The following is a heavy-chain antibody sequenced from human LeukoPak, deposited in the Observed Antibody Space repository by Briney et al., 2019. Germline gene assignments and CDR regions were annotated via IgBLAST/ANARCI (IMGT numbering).Heavy chain of an antibody. CDR3: SRETTSGY. CDR2: ISRGSHTI. Sequence: GGSLRLSCAASGFSFSGYIMNWVRQPPGQGLEWISYISRGSHTIYYADSVRGRFTISRDDAKNSLYLQMNSLRAKDTGIYYCSRETTSGYWGQGTLVTVSS. D-gene: IGHD1-1*01. V-gene: IGHV3-48*04. J-gene: IGHJ4*02. CDR1: GFSFSGYI.